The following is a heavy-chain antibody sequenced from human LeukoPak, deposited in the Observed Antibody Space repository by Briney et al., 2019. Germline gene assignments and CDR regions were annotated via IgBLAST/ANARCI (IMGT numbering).Heavy chain of an antibody. CDR1: GFTFSSFA. J-gene: IGHJ3*02. V-gene: IGHV3-74*01. CDR3: ARVGITMVRTDAFDI. Sequence: PGGSLRLSCAASGFTFSSFAMTWVRQAPGKGLVWVSRINSEGSSTSYADSVKGRFTISRDNAKNTLYLQMNSLRAEDTAVYYCARVGITMVRTDAFDIWGLGTMVTVSS. D-gene: IGHD3-10*01. CDR2: INSEGSST.